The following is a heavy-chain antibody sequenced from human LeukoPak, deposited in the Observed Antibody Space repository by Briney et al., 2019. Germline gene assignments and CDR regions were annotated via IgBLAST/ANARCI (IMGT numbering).Heavy chain of an antibody. J-gene: IGHJ4*02. D-gene: IGHD6-13*01. Sequence: GRSLRLSCAASGFTFSSYVMHWVRQAPGKGLEWVAVIWYDGSKKYYADSVKGRFTISRDNSKNTLYLQMNSLRAEDTAVYYCARGASSSSLDYWGQGTLVTVSS. CDR3: ARGASSSSLDY. V-gene: IGHV3-33*01. CDR2: IWYDGSKK. CDR1: GFTFSSYV.